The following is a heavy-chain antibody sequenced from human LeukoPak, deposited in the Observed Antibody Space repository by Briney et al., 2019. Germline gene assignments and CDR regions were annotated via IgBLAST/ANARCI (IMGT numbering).Heavy chain of an antibody. CDR3: ARGGYDFWSGTAMNYFGY. Sequence: PSQTLSLTCTVSGGSISSGGYYWSWIRQRPGKGLEWIGYIYYSGSTYYNPSLKSRVTISVDTSKNQFSLKLSSVTAADTAVYYCARGGYDFWSGTAMNYFGYWGQGTLVTVSS. CDR1: GGSISSGGYY. CDR2: IYYSGST. J-gene: IGHJ4*02. V-gene: IGHV4-31*03. D-gene: IGHD3-3*01.